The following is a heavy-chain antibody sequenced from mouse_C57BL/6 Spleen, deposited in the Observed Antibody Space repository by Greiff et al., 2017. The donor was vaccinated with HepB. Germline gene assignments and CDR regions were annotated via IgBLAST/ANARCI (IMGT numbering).Heavy chain of an antibody. CDR1: GYTFTDYY. CDR3: ASGLYGTSWLAY. J-gene: IGHJ3*01. Sequence: EVQLQQSGPELVKPGASVKISCKASGYTFTDYYMNWVKQSHGKSLEWIGDINPNNGGTSYNQKFKGKATLTVDKSSSTAYMELRSLTSEDSAVYYCASGLYGTSWLAYWGQGTLVTVSA. V-gene: IGHV1-26*01. D-gene: IGHD2-1*01. CDR2: INPNNGGT.